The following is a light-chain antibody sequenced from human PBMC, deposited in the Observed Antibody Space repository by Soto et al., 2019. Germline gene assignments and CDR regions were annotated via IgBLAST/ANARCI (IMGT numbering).Light chain of an antibody. V-gene: IGKV3-15*01. J-gene: IGKJ1*01. CDR3: QQYHSSPWT. CDR1: QSVGSK. CDR2: GAS. Sequence: EIVLTQSPVTLSVSPGERATLSCRASQSVGSKLAWYQQKPGQAPRLLIDGASTRATGIPARFSGSGSGTEFTLTISSLQSEDFATYYCQQYHSSPWTFGQGTKVDI.